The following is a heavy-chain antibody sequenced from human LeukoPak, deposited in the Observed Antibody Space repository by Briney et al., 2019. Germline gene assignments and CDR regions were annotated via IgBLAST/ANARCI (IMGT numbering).Heavy chain of an antibody. V-gene: IGHV4-34*01. Sequence: SETLSLTCAGYGGSFSGYYWSWIRQPPGKGLEWIGEINHSGSTNYNPSLKSRVTISVDTSKNQFSLKLSSVTAADTAVYYCATDQRGIAAAYWGQGTLVTVSS. D-gene: IGHD6-13*01. CDR1: GGSFSGYY. CDR2: INHSGST. J-gene: IGHJ4*02. CDR3: ATDQRGIAAAY.